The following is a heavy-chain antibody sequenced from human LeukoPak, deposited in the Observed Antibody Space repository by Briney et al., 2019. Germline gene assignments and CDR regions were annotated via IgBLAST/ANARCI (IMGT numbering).Heavy chain of an antibody. J-gene: IGHJ4*02. D-gene: IGHD2-15*01. CDR2: ISYDGSNK. Sequence: GGSLRLSCAASGFTFSSYAMHWVRQAPGKGLEWVAVISYDGSNKYYADSVKGRFTISRDNSKNTLYLQMNSLRAEDTAVYYCARDLPYCSGGSCYSALDYWGQGTLVTVSS. CDR3: ARDLPYCSGGSCYSALDY. V-gene: IGHV3-30-3*01. CDR1: GFTFSSYA.